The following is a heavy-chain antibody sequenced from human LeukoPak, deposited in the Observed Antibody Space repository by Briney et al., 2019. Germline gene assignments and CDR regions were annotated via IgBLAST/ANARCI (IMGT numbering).Heavy chain of an antibody. CDR3: ARKGSSWYSRYYFDY. CDR2: ISAYNGNT. CDR1: GYTFTSYG. D-gene: IGHD6-13*01. Sequence: GASVKVSCKASGYTFTSYGISWVRQAPGQGLEWMGWISAYNGNTNYAQKLQGRVTMTTDTSTSTAYMELRSLRSDDTAVYYCARKGSSWYSRYYFDYWGQGTLVTVSS. J-gene: IGHJ4*02. V-gene: IGHV1-18*04.